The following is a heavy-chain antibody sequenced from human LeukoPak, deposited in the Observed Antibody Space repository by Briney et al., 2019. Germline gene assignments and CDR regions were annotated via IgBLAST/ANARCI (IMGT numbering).Heavy chain of an antibody. J-gene: IGHJ4*02. CDR1: GYTLTELS. CDR2: FDPEDGET. V-gene: IGHV1-24*01. CDR3: ATALLRDWKLAYFDY. D-gene: IGHD3-22*01. Sequence: GASVKVSCKVSGYTLTELSMHWVRQAPGKGLEWMGGFDPEDGETIYAQKFQGRVTMTEVTSTDTAYMELSSLRSEDTAVYYCATALLRDWKLAYFDYWGQGTLVTVSS.